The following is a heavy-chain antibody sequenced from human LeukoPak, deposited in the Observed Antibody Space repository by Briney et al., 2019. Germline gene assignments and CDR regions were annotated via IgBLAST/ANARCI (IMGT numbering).Heavy chain of an antibody. D-gene: IGHD6-13*01. CDR3: AREGSYSSSWFGGNWFDP. V-gene: IGHV4-34*01. CDR2: INYSGST. J-gene: IGHJ5*02. CDR1: GGSFSGYY. Sequence: SETLSLTCAVDGGSFSGYYWSWIRQPPGKGLEWIGEINYSGSTNYNPSLKSRVTISVDTSKNQLSLKLSSVTAADTAVYYCAREGSYSSSWFGGNWFDPWGQGTLVTVSS.